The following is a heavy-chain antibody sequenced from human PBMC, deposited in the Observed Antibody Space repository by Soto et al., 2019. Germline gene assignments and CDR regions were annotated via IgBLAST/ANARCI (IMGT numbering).Heavy chain of an antibody. V-gene: IGHV1-18*01. CDR3: ARVGTRIDY. Sequence: QVQLVQSGAEVKKPGASVKVSCKASGYTFTNFGISWVRQAPGQGLEWMGWISAYNGNTNYAQNFQGRVTMTTDTSTSTGYMKLRRLRADDTAVYYCARVGTRIDYWGQGTLVTVSS. D-gene: IGHD7-27*01. CDR2: ISAYNGNT. J-gene: IGHJ4*02. CDR1: GYTFTNFG.